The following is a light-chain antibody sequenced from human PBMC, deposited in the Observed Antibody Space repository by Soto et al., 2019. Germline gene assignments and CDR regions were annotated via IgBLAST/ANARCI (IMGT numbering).Light chain of an antibody. CDR3: SSYTSSTFYV. V-gene: IGLV2-14*01. CDR1: SSDVGGYNY. Sequence: QSVLTQPASVSGSPGQSITISCTGTSSDVGGYNYVSWYQQHPGKAPKLMIYEVSNRPSGVSNRSSSSKSGNTASLTISGLQAEDEADYYCSSYTSSTFYVFGTGTKV. CDR2: EVS. J-gene: IGLJ1*01.